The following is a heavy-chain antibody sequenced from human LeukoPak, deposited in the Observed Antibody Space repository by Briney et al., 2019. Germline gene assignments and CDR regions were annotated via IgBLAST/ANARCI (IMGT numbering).Heavy chain of an antibody. J-gene: IGHJ5*02. D-gene: IGHD5-12*01. CDR2: INSDGSST. Sequence: GGSLRLSCAASGFTFSSYWMHWVRQAPGKGLVWVSRINSDGSSTSYADSVKGRFTISRDNAKNTLYLQMYSLSAEDTAVYYCARGRGYSGYDSWFDPWGKGTLVTVSS. CDR3: ARGRGYSGYDSWFDP. V-gene: IGHV3-74*01. CDR1: GFTFSSYW.